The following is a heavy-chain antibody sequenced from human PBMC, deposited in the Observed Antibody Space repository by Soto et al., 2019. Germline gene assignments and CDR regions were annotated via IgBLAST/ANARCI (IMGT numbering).Heavy chain of an antibody. Sequence: QVQLQQWGAGLLKPSETLSLTCAVYGGSFSGYYWSWIRQPPGKGLEWNGEINQSGSTNYNPSFKSLVTISVDTSKNQFSLRLSSVNAADMAVYYCARGGGCSGVSCYSIDYWGQGGLVTISS. J-gene: IGHJ4*02. CDR1: GGSFSGYY. CDR2: INQSGST. V-gene: IGHV4-34*01. CDR3: ARGGGCSGVSCYSIDY. D-gene: IGHD2-15*01.